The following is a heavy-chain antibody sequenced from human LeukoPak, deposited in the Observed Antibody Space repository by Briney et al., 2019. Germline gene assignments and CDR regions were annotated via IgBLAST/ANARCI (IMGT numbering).Heavy chain of an antibody. J-gene: IGHJ4*02. Sequence: SETLFLTCTVSGGSISSYYWSWIRQPPGKGLEWIGYIYYSGSTNYNPSLKSRVTISVDTSKNQFSLKLSSVTAAGTAVYYCARERNYYGSGSYYSVFDYWGQGTLVTVSS. D-gene: IGHD3-10*01. V-gene: IGHV4-59*01. CDR3: ARERNYYGSGSYYSVFDY. CDR1: GGSISSYY. CDR2: IYYSGST.